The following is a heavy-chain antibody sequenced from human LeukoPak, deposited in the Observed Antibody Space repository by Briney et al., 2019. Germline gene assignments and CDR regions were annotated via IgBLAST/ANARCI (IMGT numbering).Heavy chain of an antibody. V-gene: IGHV4-34*01. J-gene: IGHJ6*02. CDR3: ARAAVAGPYYYGMDV. CDR2: INHSGST. CDR1: GGSFSGYY. D-gene: IGHD6-19*01. Sequence: SETLSLTCAVYGGSFSGYYWSWIRQPPGKGLEWIGEINHSGSTNYNPSLKSRVTISVDTSKNQFSLKLSSVTAADTAVYYCARAAVAGPYYYGMDVWGQGTTVTVSS.